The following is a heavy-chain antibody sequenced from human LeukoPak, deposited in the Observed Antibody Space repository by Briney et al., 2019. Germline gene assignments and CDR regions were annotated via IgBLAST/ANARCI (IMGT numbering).Heavy chain of an antibody. CDR3: ARGWGIPAPISWFDP. Sequence: SVKVSCKASGGSYSSNIIGWVRQAPGQGLEWMGGIVPIFGKTKYAQKFQGRVTITTDESSSTAYMELSSLRSDDTAIYYCARGWGIPAPISWFDPWGQGTLVTVSS. CDR2: IVPIFGKT. V-gene: IGHV1-69*05. D-gene: IGHD2-2*01. J-gene: IGHJ5*02. CDR1: GGSYSSNI.